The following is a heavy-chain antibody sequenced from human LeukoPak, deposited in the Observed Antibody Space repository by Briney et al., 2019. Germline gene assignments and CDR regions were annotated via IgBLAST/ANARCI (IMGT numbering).Heavy chain of an antibody. D-gene: IGHD5-18*01. Sequence: PGGSLRLSCAASGFTFSSYGMHWARQAPGTGLELVAVISYDGSNKYYADSVKGRFPIPRANSKSTLYLQMNSLRAEDTAVYYCSRPSSGYSYGYDFDYWGQGTLVTVSS. J-gene: IGHJ4*02. CDR2: ISYDGSNK. CDR1: GFTFSSYG. V-gene: IGHV3-30*03. CDR3: SRPSSGYSYGYDFDY.